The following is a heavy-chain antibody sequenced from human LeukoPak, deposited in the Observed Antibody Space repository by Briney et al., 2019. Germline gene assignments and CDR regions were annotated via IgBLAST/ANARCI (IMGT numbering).Heavy chain of an antibody. CDR3: ARQHDIWKNYCFDY. CDR2: INADSGNT. CDR1: GYTFTAYP. D-gene: IGHD1-20*01. J-gene: IGHJ4*02. V-gene: IGHV1-3*01. Sequence: ASVKVSCKTSGYTFTAYPIQWVRQAPGQRLEWMGWINADSGNTKYSQKFQGRVTFTRDTVASTAYMELSSLKSEDTAVYYCARQHDIWKNYCFDYWGQGTQVTVSS.